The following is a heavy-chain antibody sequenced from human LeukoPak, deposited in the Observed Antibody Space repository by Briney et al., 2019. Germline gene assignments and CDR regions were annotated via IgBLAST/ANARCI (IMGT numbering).Heavy chain of an antibody. CDR1: GFTFSSYA. Sequence: GGCLRLSCAASGFTFSSYAMSWVRRAPGKGLEWVSAISSNGGGTFYADSVKGQFTISRDNSQNTLYLQMTSLRAEDTAIYYCAKHYGSGTYYNYLDYWGQGTLVTVSS. J-gene: IGHJ4*02. V-gene: IGHV3-23*01. D-gene: IGHD3-10*01. CDR3: AKHYGSGTYYNYLDY. CDR2: ISSNGGGT.